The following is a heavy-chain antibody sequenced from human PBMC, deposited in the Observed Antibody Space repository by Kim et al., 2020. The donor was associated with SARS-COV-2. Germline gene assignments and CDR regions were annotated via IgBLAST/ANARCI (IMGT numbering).Heavy chain of an antibody. J-gene: IGHJ4*02. Sequence: GGSLRLSCAASGFTFSNYSLNWVRQAPGKGLEWVSSISATSTYIFYADSVRDRCTISRDSDKNSLSLQMNSLRVDDTAVYYCARARHLDHWGQGTLVTVSS. CDR1: GFTFSNYS. CDR2: ISATSTYI. V-gene: IGHV3-21*01. CDR3: ARARHLDH.